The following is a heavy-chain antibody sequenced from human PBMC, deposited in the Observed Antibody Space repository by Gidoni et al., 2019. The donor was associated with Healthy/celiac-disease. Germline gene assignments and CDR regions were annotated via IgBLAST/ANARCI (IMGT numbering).Heavy chain of an antibody. D-gene: IGHD6-13*01. V-gene: IGHV4-39*01. J-gene: IGHJ2*01. CDR1: GGSISSSSYY. CDR3: ARRGIAAAEDWYFDL. Sequence: QLQLQESGPGLVKPSETLSLTCTVSGGSISSSSYYWGWIRQPPGKGLEWIGSCYYSGSTYYNPSLKSRVTISVDTSKNQFSLKLSSVTAADTAVYYCARRGIAAAEDWYFDLWGRGTLVTVSS. CDR2: CYYSGST.